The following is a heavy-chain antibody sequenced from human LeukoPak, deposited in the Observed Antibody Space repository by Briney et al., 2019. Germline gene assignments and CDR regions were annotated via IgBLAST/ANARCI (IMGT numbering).Heavy chain of an antibody. Sequence: PSETLSLTCTVSGGFISDYYWSWIRQSPGKGLEWIGYIYKSGTTNYNPSLKSRVTISVDTSKNQFSLKLSSVTAADTAVYYCARGLGSWYNYWGQGTLVTVSS. CDR1: GGFISDYY. CDR2: IYKSGTT. D-gene: IGHD6-13*01. CDR3: ARGLGSWYNY. J-gene: IGHJ4*02. V-gene: IGHV4-59*01.